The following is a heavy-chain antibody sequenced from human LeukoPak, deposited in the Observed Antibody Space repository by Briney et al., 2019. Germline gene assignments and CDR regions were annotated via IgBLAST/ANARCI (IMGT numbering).Heavy chain of an antibody. CDR2: MNPNSGNR. CDR3: ARVDGSPDY. D-gene: IGHD2-15*01. J-gene: IGHJ4*02. V-gene: IGHV1-8*03. Sequence: GASVKVSCKTSGYTFTSLDINWVRQATGQGLEWIGWMNPNSGNRGYAQQFQGRVTITRDTSIRTAYMELTNLRSEDTAVYYCARVDGSPDYWGQGTLVTVSS. CDR1: GYTFTSLD.